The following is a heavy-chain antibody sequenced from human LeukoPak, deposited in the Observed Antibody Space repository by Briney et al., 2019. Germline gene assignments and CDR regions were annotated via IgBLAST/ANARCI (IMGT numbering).Heavy chain of an antibody. CDR1: GFTFSRYS. D-gene: IGHD3-10*01. J-gene: IGHJ4*02. CDR2: IRYDGSNK. Sequence: GGTLRLSCAASGFTFSRYSMNWVRQAPGKGLEWVAFIRYDGSNKYYADSVKGRFTISRDNSKNTLYLQMNSLRAEDTAVYYCARDRGYYYGSGSSPYFDYWGQGTLVTVSS. V-gene: IGHV3-30*02. CDR3: ARDRGYYYGSGSSPYFDY.